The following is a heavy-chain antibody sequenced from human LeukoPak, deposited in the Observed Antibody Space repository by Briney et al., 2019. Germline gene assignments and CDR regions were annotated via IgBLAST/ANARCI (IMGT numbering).Heavy chain of an antibody. CDR1: GFTFTSSA. J-gene: IGHJ6*04. Sequence: SVKVSCKASGFTFTSSAVHWVRQARGQRLEWIGWIVVGSGNTNYAQKFQERVTITRDMSTSTAYMELSSLRSEDTAVYYCAARCSGGSCYSFYYYGMDVWGKGTTVTVSS. CDR3: AARCSGGSCYSFYYYGMDV. V-gene: IGHV1-58*01. D-gene: IGHD2-15*01. CDR2: IVVGSGNT.